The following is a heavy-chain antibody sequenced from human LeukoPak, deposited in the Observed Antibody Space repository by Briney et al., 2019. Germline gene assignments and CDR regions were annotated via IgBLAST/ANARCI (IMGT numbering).Heavy chain of an antibody. D-gene: IGHD3-3*01. CDR2: INPSSGGT. J-gene: IGHJ5*02. CDR3: ARDSPPDDDFWSGYISEYNWFDP. Sequence: ASVKVSCKASGYTFTGYYMHWVRQAPGQGLEWMGRINPSSGGTNYAQKFQGRVTMTRDTSISTAYMELSRLRSDDTAVYYCARDSPPDDDFWSGYISEYNWFDPWGQGTLVTVSS. CDR1: GYTFTGYY. V-gene: IGHV1-2*06.